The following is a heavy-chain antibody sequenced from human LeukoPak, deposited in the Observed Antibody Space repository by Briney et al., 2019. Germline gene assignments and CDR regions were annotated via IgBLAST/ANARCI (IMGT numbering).Heavy chain of an antibody. CDR1: GFTFGDYA. V-gene: IGHV3-49*03. CDR3: CRQNTIFDF. Sequence: GGSLRLSCTASGFTFGDYAMRWLRQAPGKGLEWVAFIRAKVNGGTAEYAASVQDRFTISRDDSKSIVYLQLDNLKTEDIGVYYCCRQNTIFDFWGQGALVTVSS. D-gene: IGHD1/OR15-1a*01. CDR2: IRAKVNGGTA. J-gene: IGHJ4*02.